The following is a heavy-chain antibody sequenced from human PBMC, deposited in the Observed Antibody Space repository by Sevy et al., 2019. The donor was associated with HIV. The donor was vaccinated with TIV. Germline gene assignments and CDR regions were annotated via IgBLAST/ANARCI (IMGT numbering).Heavy chain of an antibody. D-gene: IGHD2-2*02. CDR1: GGTFSSYA. V-gene: IGHV1-69*13. CDR3: ASEKPHRYCSSTSCYTGGNWFDP. CDR2: IIPIFGTA. Sequence: ASVKVSCKASGGTFSSYAISWVRQAPGQGLEWMGGIIPIFGTANYAQKFQGRVTITLDESTSTADIELRSLRSEDTAADYCASEKPHRYCSSTSCYTGGNWFDPWGQGTLVTVSS. J-gene: IGHJ5*02.